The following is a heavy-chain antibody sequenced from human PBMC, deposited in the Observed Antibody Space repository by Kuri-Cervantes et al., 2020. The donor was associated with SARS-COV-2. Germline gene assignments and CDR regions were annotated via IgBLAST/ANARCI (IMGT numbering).Heavy chain of an antibody. D-gene: IGHD3-9*01. J-gene: IGHJ4*02. CDR3: ARDRTILDYFDY. CDR1: GFTFDDYG. V-gene: IGHV3-74*01. CDR2: INSDGSST. Sequence: GESLKISCAASGFTFDDYGMSWVRQAPGKGLEWVSRINSDGSSTSYADSVKGRFTISRDNAKNTLYLQMNSLRAEDTAVYYCARDRTILDYFDYWGQGTPVTVSS.